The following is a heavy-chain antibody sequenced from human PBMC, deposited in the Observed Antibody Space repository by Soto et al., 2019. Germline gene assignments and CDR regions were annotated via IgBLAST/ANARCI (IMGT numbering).Heavy chain of an antibody. CDR1: GFTFRSYS. CDR3: AKDPGGYYDILTGYLGSNWFDP. Sequence: GGSLRLSCAVSGFTFRSYSMHWVRQSPGKGLEWISYISSGGDTKYYADSVTGRFTISRDNAKNSLYLQMNSLRAEDTAVYYCAKDPGGYYDILTGYLGSNWFDPWGQGTLVTVSS. CDR2: ISSGGDTK. D-gene: IGHD3-9*01. V-gene: IGHV3-48*01. J-gene: IGHJ5*02.